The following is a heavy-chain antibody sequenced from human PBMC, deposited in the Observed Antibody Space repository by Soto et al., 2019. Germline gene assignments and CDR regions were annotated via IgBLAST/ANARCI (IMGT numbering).Heavy chain of an antibody. J-gene: IGHJ4*02. CDR1: GFTFSSYG. Sequence: GVSLRLSCAASGFTFSSYGMHWVRQAPGKGLEWVAVISYDGSNKYYADSVKGRFTISRDNSKNTLYLQVNSLRAEDTAVYYCAKDLYSGSSHPDCCGQATLV. CDR2: ISYDGSNK. D-gene: IGHD1-26*01. CDR3: AKDLYSGSSHPDC. V-gene: IGHV3-30*18.